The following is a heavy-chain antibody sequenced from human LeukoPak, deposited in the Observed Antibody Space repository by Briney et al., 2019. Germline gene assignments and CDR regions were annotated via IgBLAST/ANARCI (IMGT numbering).Heavy chain of an antibody. Sequence: ASETLSLTCAVYGGSFSGYYWSWIRQPPGKGLEWIGEINHSGSTNYNPSLKGRVTISVDTSKNQFSLKLSSVTAADTAVYYCARGLMWYDSSGYYLPATWYFDLWGRGTLVTVSS. D-gene: IGHD3-22*01. CDR2: INHSGST. J-gene: IGHJ2*01. CDR3: ARGLMWYDSSGYYLPATWYFDL. V-gene: IGHV4-34*01. CDR1: GGSFSGYY.